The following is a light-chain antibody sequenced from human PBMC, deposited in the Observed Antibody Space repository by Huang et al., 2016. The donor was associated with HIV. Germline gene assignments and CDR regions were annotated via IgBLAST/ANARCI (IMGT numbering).Light chain of an antibody. Sequence: VVMTQSPLSLPVPPGEPASISCRSSQSLRHRNGLNYLDWYLQKPGQSPQLLIHLGSSRDSGVPDRFSGGGSGTDFSLNISRVEAEDTGIYYCMEALQTPYTFGQGTKLEI. J-gene: IGKJ2*01. V-gene: IGKV2-28*01. CDR1: QSLRHRNGLNY. CDR3: MEALQTPYT. CDR2: LGS.